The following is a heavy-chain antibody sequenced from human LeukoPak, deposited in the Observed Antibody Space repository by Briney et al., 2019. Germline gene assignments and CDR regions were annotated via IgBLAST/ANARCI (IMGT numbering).Heavy chain of an antibody. J-gene: IGHJ4*02. Sequence: GGSLRLSCAASGFTFSSYEMNWVRQAPGKGLEWVASVSPSSSYIYYADSVKGRFTISRDNAKNSLYLQMHSLRDEDTAVYYCARAPPRYGSGSFHFDFWGQGTLVTVSS. V-gene: IGHV3-21*01. CDR1: GFTFSSYE. CDR2: VSPSSSYI. D-gene: IGHD3-10*01. CDR3: ARAPPRYGSGSFHFDF.